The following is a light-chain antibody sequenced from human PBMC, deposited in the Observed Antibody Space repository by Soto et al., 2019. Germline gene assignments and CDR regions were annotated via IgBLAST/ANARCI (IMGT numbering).Light chain of an antibody. Sequence: DIQLTQSPSFLSASVGDRVTITCRASQGISSYLAWYQQKPGKAPKLLIYAASTLQSGVPSRFSGSGSWTEFTLTISSLQPEDFATYYCQQINSYLLMYTFGQGTKLEIK. CDR2: AAS. CDR3: QQINSYLLMYT. V-gene: IGKV1-9*01. J-gene: IGKJ2*01. CDR1: QGISSY.